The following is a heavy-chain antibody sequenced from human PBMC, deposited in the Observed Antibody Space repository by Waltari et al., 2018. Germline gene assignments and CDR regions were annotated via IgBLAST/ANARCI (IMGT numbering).Heavy chain of an antibody. CDR2: IIPIFGTA. Sequence: QVQLVQSEAEVMTSASSVKVSLKASGGTFSSYAVSWQRTSPGQGLEWMGGIIPIFGTANYAQKFQGRVTITADESTSTAYMELSSLRSEDTAVYYCARALDYYGMDVWGQGTTVTVSS. CDR3: ARALDYYGMDV. CDR1: GGTFSSYA. J-gene: IGHJ6*02. V-gene: IGHV1-69*13.